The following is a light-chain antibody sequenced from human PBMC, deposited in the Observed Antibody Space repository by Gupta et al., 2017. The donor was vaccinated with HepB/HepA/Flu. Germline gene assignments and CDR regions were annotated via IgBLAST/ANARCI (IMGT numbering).Light chain of an antibody. Sequence: EMVMTQSPATLSVSPGGRATLSCRASQSVSRNLAWYQQKPGQAPRLLIYGASTRATGIPARFSGSGSGTEFTLTISSLQSEDFAVYYCQQYNSWPPAYTFGQGTKLEIK. CDR2: GAS. CDR3: QQYNSWPPAYT. J-gene: IGKJ2*01. CDR1: QSVSRN. V-gene: IGKV3-15*01.